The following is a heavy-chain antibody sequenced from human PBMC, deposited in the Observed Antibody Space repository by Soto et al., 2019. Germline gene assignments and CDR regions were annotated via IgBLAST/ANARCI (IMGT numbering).Heavy chain of an antibody. Sequence: SVKVSCKASGGTFSSYAISWVRQAPGQGLEWMGEIIPIFGTANYAQKFQGRVTITADESTSTAYMELSSLRSEDTAVYYCARVFVSGSIPASDYYYYYGMDVWGQGTTVTVSS. V-gene: IGHV1-69*13. J-gene: IGHJ6*02. CDR3: ARVFVSGSIPASDYYYYYGMDV. CDR1: GGTFSSYA. D-gene: IGHD1-26*01. CDR2: IIPIFGTA.